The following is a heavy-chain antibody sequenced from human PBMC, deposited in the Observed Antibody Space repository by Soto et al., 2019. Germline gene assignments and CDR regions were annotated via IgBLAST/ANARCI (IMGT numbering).Heavy chain of an antibody. CDR2: IYYSGTT. CDR3: ARAATVTTPFDY. V-gene: IGHV4-31*03. CDR1: GGSISSGDYY. Sequence: QVQLQESGPGLVKPSQTLSLTCTVSGGSISSGDYYWSWIRQHQGKGLEWIGYIYYSGTTFYNPSLKRRVTLSLYTSKNQFPRQLNSVTAADTAVYYCARAATVTTPFDYWGQGTLVTVSS. J-gene: IGHJ4*02. D-gene: IGHD4-17*01.